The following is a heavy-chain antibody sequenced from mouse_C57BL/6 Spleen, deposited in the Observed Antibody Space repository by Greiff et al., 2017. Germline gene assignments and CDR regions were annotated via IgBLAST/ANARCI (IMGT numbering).Heavy chain of an antibody. D-gene: IGHD1-1*01. J-gene: IGHJ3*01. CDR3: ARGGTVAWFAY. V-gene: IGHV1-81*01. Sequence: QVHVKQSGAELARPGASVKLSCKASGYTFTSYGISWVKQRTGQGLEWIGEIYPRSGNTYYNEKFKGKATLTADKSSSTAYMELRSLTSEDSAVYYCARGGTVAWFAYWGQGTLVTVSA. CDR1: GYTFTSYG. CDR2: IYPRSGNT.